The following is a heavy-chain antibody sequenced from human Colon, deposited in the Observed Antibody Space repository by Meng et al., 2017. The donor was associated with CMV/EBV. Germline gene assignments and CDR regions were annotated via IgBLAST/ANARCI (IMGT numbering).Heavy chain of an antibody. CDR3: GRDLSGERDH. Sequence: VEWVESGGGSVQPGDTSGLPCAGYDFICSNYWMHWVRQGPGGGLLWVSRIDNYGTIASYADSVKGRFTISRDNAKNTLYLQIDSLRVDDSAVYYCGRDLSGERDHWGQGTLVTVSS. CDR2: IDNYGTIA. D-gene: IGHD1-26*01. J-gene: IGHJ4*02. CDR1: DFICSNYW. V-gene: IGHV3-74*01.